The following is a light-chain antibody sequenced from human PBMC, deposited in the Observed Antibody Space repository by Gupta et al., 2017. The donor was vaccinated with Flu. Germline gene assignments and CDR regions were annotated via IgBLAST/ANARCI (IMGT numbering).Light chain of an antibody. J-gene: IGLJ3*02. CDR2: KTD. CDR1: AGAVISDYY. V-gene: IGLV7-43*01. Sequence: QTVVTQEPSLTVSPGGTVTLTCASIAGAVISDYYPNWFQQKAGQAPRALIYKTDNKHSWTPARFSGSLLGGKAALTLSGAQPEDEADYYCLIMYGNAWVFGGGTKLTVL. CDR3: LIMYGNAWV.